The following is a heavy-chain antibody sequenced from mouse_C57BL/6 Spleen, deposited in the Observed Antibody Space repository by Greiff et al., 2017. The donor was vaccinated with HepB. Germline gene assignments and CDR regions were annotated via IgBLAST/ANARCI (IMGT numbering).Heavy chain of an antibody. D-gene: IGHD1-1*01. CDR1: GYTFTDYY. J-gene: IGHJ3*01. CDR3: ARDLYYYGRTWFAY. CDR2: INPNNGGT. Sequence: EVQLQQSGPELVKPGASVKISCKASGYTFTDYYMNWVKQSHGKSLEWIGDINPNNGGTSYNQKFKGKATLTVDKSSSTAYMELRSLTSEDSAVYYCARDLYYYGRTWFAYGGQGTLVTVSA. V-gene: IGHV1-26*01.